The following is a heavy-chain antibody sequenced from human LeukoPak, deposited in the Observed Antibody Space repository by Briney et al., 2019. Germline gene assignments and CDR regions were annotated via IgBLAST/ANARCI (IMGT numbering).Heavy chain of an antibody. CDR3: ARSDYGDLYYFDY. CDR2: ISYDGSNK. CDR1: GFTFSSYA. D-gene: IGHD4-17*01. V-gene: IGHV3-30-3*01. Sequence: GRSLRLSCAASGFTFSSYAMHWVRQAPGKGLEWVAVISYDGSNKYYADSVKGRFTISRDNSKNTLYLQMNSLRAEDTAVYYCARSDYGDLYYFDYWGQGTLVTVSS. J-gene: IGHJ4*02.